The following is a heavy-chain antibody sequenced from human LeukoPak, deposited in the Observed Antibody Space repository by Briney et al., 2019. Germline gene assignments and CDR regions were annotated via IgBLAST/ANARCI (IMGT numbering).Heavy chain of an antibody. CDR2: ISSSSSTI. CDR3: AKGSYYYDSSGYWAYWYFDL. V-gene: IGHV3-48*01. Sequence: PGGSLRLSCAASGFTFSSYSMNWVRQAPGKGLEWVSYISSSSSTIYYADSVKGRFTISRDNAKNSLYLQMNSLRAEDTAVYYCAKGSYYYDSSGYWAYWYFDLWGRGTLVTVSS. J-gene: IGHJ2*01. CDR1: GFTFSSYS. D-gene: IGHD3-22*01.